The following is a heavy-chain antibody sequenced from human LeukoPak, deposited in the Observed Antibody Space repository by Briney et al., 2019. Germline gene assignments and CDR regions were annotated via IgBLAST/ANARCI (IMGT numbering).Heavy chain of an antibody. D-gene: IGHD6-19*01. CDR1: AYTLTGYY. CDR2: INPNSGGT. Sequence: ASVKVSCKASAYTLTGYYMHWVRQAPGQGLEWMGWINPNSGGTNYAQKFQGRVTMTRDTSISTAYMELSRLRSDDTAVYYCARDRLGSGWSRNYFDYWGQGTLVTVSS. V-gene: IGHV1-2*02. J-gene: IGHJ4*02. CDR3: ARDRLGSGWSRNYFDY.